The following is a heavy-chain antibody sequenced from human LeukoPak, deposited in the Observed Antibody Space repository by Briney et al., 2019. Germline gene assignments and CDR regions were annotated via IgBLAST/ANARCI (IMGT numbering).Heavy chain of an antibody. CDR3: ARNNYGGRDAFDI. V-gene: IGHV1-8*01. J-gene: IGHJ3*02. D-gene: IGHD4-11*01. Sequence: ASVTVSCKASGYTFTSYDVNWVRQATGQGLEWVGWMNPNSGNTGYAQKFQGRVTMTRDTSVSTAYMELNSLTSEDTAVYYCARNNYGGRDAFDIWGQGTLVTVSS. CDR1: GYTFTSYD. CDR2: MNPNSGNT.